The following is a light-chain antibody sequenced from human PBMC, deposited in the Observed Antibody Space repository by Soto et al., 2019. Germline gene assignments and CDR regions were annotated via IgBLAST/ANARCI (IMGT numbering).Light chain of an antibody. CDR3: QQSFSSPLT. V-gene: IGKV1-39*01. CDR1: QSISMF. J-gene: IGKJ4*01. CDR2: AAS. Sequence: DIQMTQSPSSLSASVGDSVSVTCRASQSISMFLNWYQQKPGKAPKLLIYAASSLQGGVPSRFRASGYGTDFTLTISSLQPEDFATYYCQQSFSSPLTFGGGTKVELK.